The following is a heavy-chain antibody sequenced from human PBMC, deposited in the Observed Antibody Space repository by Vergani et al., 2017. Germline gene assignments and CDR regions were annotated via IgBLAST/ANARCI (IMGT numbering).Heavy chain of an antibody. J-gene: IGHJ3*02. Sequence: QVQLQESGPGLVKPSQTLSLTCTVSGGSISSGDFYWTWIRQPPGKGLEWIGYIYWSWSTYYNPSLKSRITISVDTSKNQFSLKLSSVTAADTAVYFCVRDGDYPGWDIWGQGTMVTVSS. D-gene: IGHD4-17*01. CDR3: VRDGDYPGWDI. V-gene: IGHV4-30-4*08. CDR2: IYWSWST. CDR1: GGSISSGDFY.